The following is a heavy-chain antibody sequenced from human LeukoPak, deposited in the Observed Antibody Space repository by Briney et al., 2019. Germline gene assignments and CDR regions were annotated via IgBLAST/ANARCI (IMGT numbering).Heavy chain of an antibody. J-gene: IGHJ4*02. CDR2: ISYDGSNK. CDR1: GFTFSSYA. V-gene: IGHV3-30*04. CDR3: ARDFDYGARFDY. D-gene: IGHD4-17*01. Sequence: PGGSLRLSCAASGFTFSSYAMHWVRQAPGKGLEWVAVISYDGSNKYYADSVKGRFTISRDNSKNTLYLQMNSLRAEDTAVYYCARDFDYGARFDYWGQGTLVTVSS.